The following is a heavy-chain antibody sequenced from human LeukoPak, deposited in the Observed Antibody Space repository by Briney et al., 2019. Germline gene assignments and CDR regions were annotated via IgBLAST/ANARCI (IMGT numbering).Heavy chain of an antibody. CDR2: ISGGGT. D-gene: IGHD6-13*01. Sequence: GGSLTLPCAASGFTFGSYGMIGVRQAPGRGLEWVSTISGGGTYYADSVKGRFTISRDNSKNTLYLQMNSLRAEDTAVYYCAKREGSSWSNFDYWGQGTLVTVSS. CDR3: AKREGSSWSNFDY. J-gene: IGHJ4*02. CDR1: GFTFGSYG. V-gene: IGHV3-23*01.